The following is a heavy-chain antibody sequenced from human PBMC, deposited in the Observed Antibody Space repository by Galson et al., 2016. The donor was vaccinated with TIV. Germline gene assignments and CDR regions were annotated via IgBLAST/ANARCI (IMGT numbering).Heavy chain of an antibody. CDR3: AKDRVGPATGWFDS. V-gene: IGHV3-23*01. CDR1: GFSFSTFG. J-gene: IGHJ5*01. Sequence: SLRLSCAASGFSFSTFGMHWIRQAPGKGLEWVSGISDTGRNIYYTGSVKGRFAISRDNSKNTLFLQMNSLRSEDTAIYYCAKDRVGPATGWFDSWGQRALVTVSS. D-gene: IGHD1-26*01. CDR2: ISDTGRNI.